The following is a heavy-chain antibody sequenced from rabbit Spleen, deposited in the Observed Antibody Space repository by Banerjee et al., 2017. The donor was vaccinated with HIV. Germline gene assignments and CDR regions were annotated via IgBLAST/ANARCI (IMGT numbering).Heavy chain of an antibody. CDR3: ARDTSSSFSSYGMDL. J-gene: IGHJ6*01. V-gene: IGHV1S40*01. CDR1: GFSFSSTYY. Sequence: QSLEESGGDLVKPGASLTLTCTASGFSFSSTYYIHWVRQAPGKGLEWITCIYGGSTGSTWYASWAQGRFTISKTSSTTVTLQMTSLTAADTATYFCARDTSSSFSSYGMDLWGPGTLVTVS. CDR2: IYGGSTGST. D-gene: IGHD1-1*01.